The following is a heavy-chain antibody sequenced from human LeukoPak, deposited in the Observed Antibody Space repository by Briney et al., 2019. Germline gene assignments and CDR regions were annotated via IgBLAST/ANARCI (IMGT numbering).Heavy chain of an antibody. Sequence: PGRSLRLSCAASGFTFSSYGMHWVRQAPGKGLEWVAVIWYDGSNKYYADSVKGRFTISRDNSKNTLYLQMNSLRAEDTAVYYCARDWEGSSWYDVDYFDSWGQGTLVTVSS. CDR2: IWYDGSNK. CDR3: ARDWEGSSWYDVDYFDS. D-gene: IGHD6-13*01. V-gene: IGHV3-33*01. J-gene: IGHJ4*02. CDR1: GFTFSSYG.